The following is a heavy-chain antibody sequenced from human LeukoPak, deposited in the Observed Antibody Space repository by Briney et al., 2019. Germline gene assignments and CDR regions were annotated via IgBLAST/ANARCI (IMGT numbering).Heavy chain of an antibody. CDR2: INPNSGGT. D-gene: IGHD3-22*01. CDR1: GYTFTSYY. CDR3: ARAGQNYYDSSGYYSYYGMDV. J-gene: IGHJ6*02. Sequence: GASVKVSCKASGYTFTSYYMHWVRQAPGQGLEWMGWINPNSGGTNYAQKFQGWVTMTRDTSISTAYMELSRLRSDDTAVYYCARAGQNYYDSSGYYSYYGMDVWGQGTTVTVSS. V-gene: IGHV1-2*04.